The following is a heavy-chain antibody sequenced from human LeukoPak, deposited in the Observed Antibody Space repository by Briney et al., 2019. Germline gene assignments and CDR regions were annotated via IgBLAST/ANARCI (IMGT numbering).Heavy chain of an antibody. CDR2: INHSGNT. J-gene: IGHJ4*02. V-gene: IGHV4-34*01. Sequence: SETLSLTCGVSGGSFSGYYWNWIRQSPEKGLEWVGEINHSGNTRYNQSLRSRITMSVDTSRNHFSLKLSSVTAADTAVYFCAREIIWGTYRRLYYFDTWGQGTLATVSS. CDR3: AREIIWGTYRRLYYFDT. CDR1: GGSFSGYY. D-gene: IGHD3-16*02.